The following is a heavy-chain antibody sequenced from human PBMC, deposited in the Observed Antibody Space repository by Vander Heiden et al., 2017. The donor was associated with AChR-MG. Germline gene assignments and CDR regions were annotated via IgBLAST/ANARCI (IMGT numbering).Heavy chain of an antibody. CDR3: ASSWGVGATVFDY. Sequence: QVQLQESGPGLVKPSETLSLTCTVSGGSISSYYWSWIRQPPGKGLEWIGYMHYSGSTNYNPSLKTRVTISLDTSKNQFSLKLSSVTAADTAVYYCASSWGVGATVFDYWAREPWSPSPQ. V-gene: IGHV4-59*01. CDR1: GGSISSYY. CDR2: MHYSGST. J-gene: IGHJ4*02. D-gene: IGHD1-26*01.